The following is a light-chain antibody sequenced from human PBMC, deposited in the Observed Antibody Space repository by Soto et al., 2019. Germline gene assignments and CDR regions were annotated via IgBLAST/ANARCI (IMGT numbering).Light chain of an antibody. CDR2: DAS. J-gene: IGKJ5*01. CDR3: QQRSNWPIT. V-gene: IGKV3-11*01. Sequence: EIVLTQSPATLSLSPGERATLSCRASQSVRRYLGWYGQTPGQAPRILIYDASHRETGIPALFSGSGAGTEFSRTISSLEHEDVAVSYCQQRSNWPITFGLGTRLEIK. CDR1: QSVRRY.